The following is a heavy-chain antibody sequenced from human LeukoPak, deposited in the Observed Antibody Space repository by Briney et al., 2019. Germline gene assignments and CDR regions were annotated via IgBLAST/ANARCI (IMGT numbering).Heavy chain of an antibody. J-gene: IGHJ5*02. V-gene: IGHV3-7*01. CDR3: APNSGSP. D-gene: IGHD1-26*01. Sequence: GGSLRLSCAASGLTFNDLWMSWVRQAPGKGLEWVANIKQDGTEKYYVDSVKGRFTISRDNSKNTLYLQMNSLRAEDTAVYYCAPNSGSPWGQGTLVTVSS. CDR1: GLTFNDLW. CDR2: IKQDGTEK.